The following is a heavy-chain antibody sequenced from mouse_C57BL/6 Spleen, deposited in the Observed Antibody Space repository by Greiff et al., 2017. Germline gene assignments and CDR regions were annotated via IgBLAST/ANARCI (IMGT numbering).Heavy chain of an antibody. CDR1: GYTFTSYW. CDR3: ARSLLDLGAMDY. Sequence: QVQLQQPGAELVKPGASVKMSCKASGYTFTSYWITWVKQRPGQGLEWIGDIYPGSGSTNYNEKFKSKATLTVDTSSSTAYMQLSSLTSEDSAVYYCARSLLDLGAMDYWGQGTSVTVSS. J-gene: IGHJ4*01. V-gene: IGHV1-55*01. CDR2: IYPGSGST. D-gene: IGHD6-2*01.